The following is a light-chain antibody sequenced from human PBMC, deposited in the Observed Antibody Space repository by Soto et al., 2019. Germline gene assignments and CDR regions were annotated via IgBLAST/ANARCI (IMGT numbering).Light chain of an antibody. Sequence: QSVLTQAASVSGSPGQSITISCTGTSRDVGGSNSVSWYQQHPGKAPKLLIYDVSNRPSGVSNRFSGSKSGNTASLTISGLQAGDEADYYCSSYTSSSTVVFGGGTKVTVL. CDR3: SSYTSSSTVV. V-gene: IGLV2-14*01. CDR2: DVS. CDR1: SRDVGGSNS. J-gene: IGLJ2*01.